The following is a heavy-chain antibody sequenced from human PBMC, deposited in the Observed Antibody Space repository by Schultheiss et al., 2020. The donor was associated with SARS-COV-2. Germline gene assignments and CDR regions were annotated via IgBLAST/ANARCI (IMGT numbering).Heavy chain of an antibody. CDR3: ARELDTAMAL. Sequence: GGSLRLSCAASGFTFSSYAMHWVRQAPGKGLEWVAVISYDGSNKYYADSVKGRFTISRDNSENTLYLQMNSLRAEDTAVYYCARELDTAMALWGQGTLVTVSS. CDR1: GFTFSSYA. J-gene: IGHJ4*02. D-gene: IGHD5-18*01. CDR2: ISYDGSNK. V-gene: IGHV3-30*07.